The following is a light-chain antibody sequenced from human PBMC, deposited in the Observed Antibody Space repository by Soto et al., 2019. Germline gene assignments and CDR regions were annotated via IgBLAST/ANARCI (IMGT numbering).Light chain of an antibody. CDR2: GAS. J-gene: IGKJ1*01. Sequence: DIVLTQSAGPLSLTPEERATLSCTSSQSVGSSYLAWYQQKPGQAPRLLIHGASSRATGIPDRFSGSWSGTDCTLTISRLEAEDVTVYYCQQYGTSSWTFGQGTKVDIK. V-gene: IGKV3-20*01. CDR1: QSVGSSY. CDR3: QQYGTSSWT.